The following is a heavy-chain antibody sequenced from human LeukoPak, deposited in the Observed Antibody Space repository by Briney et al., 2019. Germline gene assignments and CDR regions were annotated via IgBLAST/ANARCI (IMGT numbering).Heavy chain of an antibody. Sequence: GGSLRLSCAASGFTFSSYAMSWARQAPGKGLEWVSAISGSGGSIYYADSVKGRFTISRDNSKNTLYLQMNSLRAEDTAVYYCAKDRRDGYGYFDYWGQGTLVTVSS. J-gene: IGHJ4*02. V-gene: IGHV3-23*01. D-gene: IGHD5-24*01. CDR1: GFTFSSYA. CDR3: AKDRRDGYGYFDY. CDR2: ISGSGGSI.